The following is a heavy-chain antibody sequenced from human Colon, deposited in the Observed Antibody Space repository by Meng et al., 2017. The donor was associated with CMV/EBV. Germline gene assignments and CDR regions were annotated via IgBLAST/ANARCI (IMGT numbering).Heavy chain of an antibody. Sequence: QITLKESGPTLVKPXXTLTLTCTFSGFSFSTSKAGVGWIRLPPGKALEWLALIYWDDDTRYNPSLKTRLTITKDTSKNQVILTMTKMDPADTATYFCVHRSYSGQDDYWGQGALVTVSS. CDR1: GFSFSTSKAG. V-gene: IGHV2-5*02. CDR3: VHRSYSGQDDY. J-gene: IGHJ4*02. CDR2: IYWDDDT. D-gene: IGHD5-12*01.